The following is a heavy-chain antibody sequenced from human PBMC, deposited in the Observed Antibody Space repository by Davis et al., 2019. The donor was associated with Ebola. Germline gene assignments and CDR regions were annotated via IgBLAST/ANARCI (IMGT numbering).Heavy chain of an antibody. V-gene: IGHV2-70*11. CDR2: IDWDDDK. Sequence: TLSLTCAVSGGFVSSGGYSWSWIRQPPGKALEWLARIDWDDDKYYSTSLKTRLTVSKDTSKNQVVLTMTNMDPVDTATYYCARTYYDFWSGYPMGGMDVWGQGTTVTVSS. CDR1: GGFVSSGGYS. D-gene: IGHD3-3*01. CDR3: ARTYYDFWSGYPMGGMDV. J-gene: IGHJ6*02.